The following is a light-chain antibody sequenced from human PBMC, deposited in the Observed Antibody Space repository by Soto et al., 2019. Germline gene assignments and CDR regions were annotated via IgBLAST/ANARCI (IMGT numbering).Light chain of an antibody. CDR3: QQYNSWPPIFS. CDR1: QNVSSN. CDR2: GAS. J-gene: IGKJ3*01. V-gene: IGKV3-15*01. Sequence: EIVMTQSPATLSVSSGERASLSCRASQNVSSNLVWYQQKPGQAPRLLIYGASTRATGIPARFSGSGSGTEITLTISSLQSEDFAVYYCQQYNSWPPIFSFGPGTRVDIK.